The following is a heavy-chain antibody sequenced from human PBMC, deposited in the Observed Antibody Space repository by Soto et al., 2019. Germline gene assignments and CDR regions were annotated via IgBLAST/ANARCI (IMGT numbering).Heavy chain of an antibody. CDR1: GGTFSSYA. CDR2: IIPIFGTA. CDR3: ARLNRDGYNSIYFDY. Sequence: QVQLVQSGAEVKKPGSSVKVSCKASGGTFSSYAISWVRQAPGQGLEWMGGIIPIFGTANFAQKFQGRVTITADESTSTAYMELSGLRSEDTAVYYCARLNRDGYNSIYFDYWGQGTLVTVSS. J-gene: IGHJ4*02. D-gene: IGHD5-12*01. V-gene: IGHV1-69*01.